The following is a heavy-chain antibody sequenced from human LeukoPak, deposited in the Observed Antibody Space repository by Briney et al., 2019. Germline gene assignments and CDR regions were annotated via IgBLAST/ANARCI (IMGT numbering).Heavy chain of an antibody. CDR3: IKDMGFDLLKDAFDL. CDR2: ISWDGRNM. CDR1: GFSLYDYA. V-gene: IGHV3-9*01. J-gene: IGHJ3*01. D-gene: IGHD1-26*01. Sequence: GGSLRLSCAASGFSLYDYAMHWVRQAPGQGLEWVSSISWDGRNMAYAASVKGRFTISRDNAQNSLYLQMYSLKIDDTAFYYCIKDMGFDLLKDAFDLWGQGMLVTVSS.